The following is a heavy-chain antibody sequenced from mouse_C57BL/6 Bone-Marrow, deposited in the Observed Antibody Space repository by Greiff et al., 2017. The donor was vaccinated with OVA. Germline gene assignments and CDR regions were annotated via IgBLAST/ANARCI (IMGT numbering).Heavy chain of an antibody. CDR2: ISSGGSYP. Sequence: EVNVVESGGDLVKPGGSLKLSCAASGFTFSSYGMSWVRQTPDKRLEWVATISSGGSYPYYPDSVKGRFTISRDNAKNTLYLQMSSLKSEDTAMYYCARRFKDYVDYWGQGTTLTVSS. CDR1: GFTFSSYG. CDR3: ARRFKDYVDY. V-gene: IGHV5-6*02. J-gene: IGHJ2*01.